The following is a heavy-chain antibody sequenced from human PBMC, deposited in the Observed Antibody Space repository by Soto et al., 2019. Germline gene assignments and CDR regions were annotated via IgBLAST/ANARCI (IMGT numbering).Heavy chain of an antibody. CDR1: GGSISSTNW. Sequence: QVQLQESGPGLVKPSGTLSLTCAVSGGSISSTNWWNWVRQPPGKGLEWIGEIDHSGSTNYNPSLNSRVTMSVDKPKNPFSLKLSSVTAADTAVYYCVRDSGNGWKDYWGQGTLVTVSS. CDR3: VRDSGNGWKDY. J-gene: IGHJ4*02. D-gene: IGHD6-19*01. V-gene: IGHV4-4*02. CDR2: IDHSGST.